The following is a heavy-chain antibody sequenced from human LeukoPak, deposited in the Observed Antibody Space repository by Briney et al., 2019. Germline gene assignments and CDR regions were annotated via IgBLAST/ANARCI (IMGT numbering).Heavy chain of an antibody. J-gene: IGHJ3*02. CDR2: INHSGST. CDR3: AREDSSGPQYQTDAFDI. V-gene: IGHV4-34*01. D-gene: IGHD6-19*01. Sequence: SETLSLTCAVHGGSFSGYYWSWIRQPPGKGLEWIGEINHSGSTNYNPSLKSRVTISVDTSRNQFSLKLSSVTAADTAVYYCAREDSSGPQYQTDAFDIWGQGTMVTVSS. CDR1: GGSFSGYY.